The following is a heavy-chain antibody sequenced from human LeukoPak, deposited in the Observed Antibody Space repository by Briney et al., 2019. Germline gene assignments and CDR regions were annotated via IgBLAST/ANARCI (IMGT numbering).Heavy chain of an antibody. CDR1: GGSISSYY. CDR2: IYYSGST. Sequence: SETLSLTCTVSGGSISSYYWSWIRQPPGKGLEWIGYIYYSGSTNYNPSLKSRVTISVDTSKNQFSLKLSSVTAADTAVYYCARDNPIYGHVDYWGQGTLVTVSS. V-gene: IGHV4-59*01. D-gene: IGHD4-17*01. CDR3: ARDNPIYGHVDY. J-gene: IGHJ4*02.